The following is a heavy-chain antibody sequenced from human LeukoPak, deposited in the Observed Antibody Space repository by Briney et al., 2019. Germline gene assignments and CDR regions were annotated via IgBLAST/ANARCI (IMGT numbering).Heavy chain of an antibody. J-gene: IGHJ5*02. CDR3: ARDQGPYYYDSSGSGFDP. V-gene: IGHV1-18*04. Sequence: ASVKVSCRASGYIFTSFYIHCVRQAPGQGLEWMGWISAYNGNTNFAQKLQGRVTMTTDTSTSTAYMELRSLRSDDTAVYYCARDQGPYYYDSSGSGFDPWGQGTLVTVSS. CDR1: GYIFTSFY. D-gene: IGHD3-22*01. CDR2: ISAYNGNT.